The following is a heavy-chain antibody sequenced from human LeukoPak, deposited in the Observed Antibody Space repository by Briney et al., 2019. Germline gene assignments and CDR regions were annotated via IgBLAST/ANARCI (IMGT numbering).Heavy chain of an antibody. Sequence: ASVKVSCKASGYTFTGYYMHWVRQAPGQGLEWMGWINPNSGGTTYAQKFQGRVTMTRDTSISTAYMELSRLRSDDTAVYYCARVIAAAGTFCFDYWGQGTLVTVSS. CDR3: ARVIAAAGTFCFDY. J-gene: IGHJ4*02. CDR2: INPNSGGT. V-gene: IGHV1-2*02. D-gene: IGHD6-13*01. CDR1: GYTFTGYY.